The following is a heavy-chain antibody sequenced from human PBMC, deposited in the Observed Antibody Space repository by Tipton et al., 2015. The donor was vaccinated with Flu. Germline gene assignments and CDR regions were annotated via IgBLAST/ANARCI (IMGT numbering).Heavy chain of an antibody. CDR2: INHSGST. D-gene: IGHD3-10*02. J-gene: IGHJ4*02. Sequence: TLSLTCAVYGGSFSGYYWNWIRQPPGKGLEWIGEINHSGSTNFNPSLKSRLTISVDTSKNQFSLKLSSVTAADTAVYYCARHTGDSVRGIIDYWGQGTLVTVSS. CDR1: GGSFSGYY. V-gene: IGHV4-34*01. CDR3: ARHTGDSVRGIIDY.